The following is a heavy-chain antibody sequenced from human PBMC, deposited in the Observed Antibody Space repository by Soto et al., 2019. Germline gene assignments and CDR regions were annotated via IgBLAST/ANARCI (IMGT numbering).Heavy chain of an antibody. D-gene: IGHD3-10*01. J-gene: IGHJ5*02. CDR1: GASIISLDYY. V-gene: IGHV4-30-4*01. Sequence: QVQLQESGPGLVRPSQTLSLTCTVSGASIISLDYYWTWIRQPPGKGLEWSGHIYHTGANYYNPYLESRVVMSVYTSNNQFSLKLSSVTAADTAVFYCARGAVVSLVRAVMGGNWCDPWGQGTLVTVSS. CDR3: ARGAVVSLVRAVMGGNWCDP. CDR2: IYHTGAN.